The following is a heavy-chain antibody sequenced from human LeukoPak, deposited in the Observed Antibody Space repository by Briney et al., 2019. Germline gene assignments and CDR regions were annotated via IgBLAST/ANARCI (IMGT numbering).Heavy chain of an antibody. V-gene: IGHV3-21*01. Sequence: SMKGRFTIPRDNAKNSLYLQMNSLGAEDTAVYYCARPYDTRGYFPDYWGRGTLVTVSS. CDR3: ARPYDTRGYFPDY. D-gene: IGHD3-22*01. J-gene: IGHJ4*02.